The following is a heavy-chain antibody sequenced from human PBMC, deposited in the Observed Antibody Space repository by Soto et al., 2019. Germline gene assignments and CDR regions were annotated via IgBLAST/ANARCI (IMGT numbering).Heavy chain of an antibody. CDR2: LSISGSRT. D-gene: IGHD5-12*01. CDR3: TRVIYTGPDPTHLDY. V-gene: IGHV3-23*01. Sequence: GGSLRLSCAASGFTLSNYIMSWVRQTPGKGLEWISTLSISGSRTYYADSVKGRFTISRDSSTNTLYMQMNSLRAEDSALYYCTRVIYTGPDPTHLDYWGQGTLVTVSS. J-gene: IGHJ4*02. CDR1: GFTLSNYI.